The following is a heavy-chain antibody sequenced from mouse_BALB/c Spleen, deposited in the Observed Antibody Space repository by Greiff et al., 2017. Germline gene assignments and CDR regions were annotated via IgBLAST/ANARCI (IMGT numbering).Heavy chain of an antibody. CDR2: INPSNGRT. CDR1: GYTFTSYW. CDR3: AYDKEFAY. D-gene: IGHD2-14*01. J-gene: IGHJ3*01. V-gene: IGHV1S81*02. Sequence: QVQLQQPGAELVKPGASVKLSCKASGYTFTSYWMHWVKQRPGQCLEWIGEINPSNGRTNYNEKFKSKATLTVDKSSSTAYMQLSSLTSEDSAVYYCAYDKEFAYWGQGTLVTVSA.